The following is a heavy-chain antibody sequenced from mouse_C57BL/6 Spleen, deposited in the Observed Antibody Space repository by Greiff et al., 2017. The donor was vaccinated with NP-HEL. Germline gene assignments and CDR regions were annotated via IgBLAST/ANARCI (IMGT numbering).Heavy chain of an antibody. CDR2: IDPSDSYT. D-gene: IGHD1-1*01. CDR1: GYTFTSYW. V-gene: IGHV1-69*01. CDR3: ARGTTVVARIYFDY. Sequence: QVQLQQPGAELVMPGASVKLSCKASGYTFTSYWMHWVKQRPGQGLEWIGEIDPSDSYTNYNQKFKGKSTLTVDKSSSTAYMQLSSLTSEDSAVYYCARGTTVVARIYFDYWGQGTTLTVSS. J-gene: IGHJ2*01.